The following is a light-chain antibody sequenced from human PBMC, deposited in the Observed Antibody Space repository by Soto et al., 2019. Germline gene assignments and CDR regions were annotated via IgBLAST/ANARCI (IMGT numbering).Light chain of an antibody. CDR2: KAS. V-gene: IGKV1-5*03. Sequence: DIHLTQSPSTLSASLGDRVTITCRASQSINGWLAWYQQKPGQAPNLLIYKASTLESGVPSRFSGSGSGTEFTLTVSSLQPDDFATYYCHQYHNFPRTFGQGTKVDIK. CDR3: HQYHNFPRT. CDR1: QSINGW. J-gene: IGKJ1*01.